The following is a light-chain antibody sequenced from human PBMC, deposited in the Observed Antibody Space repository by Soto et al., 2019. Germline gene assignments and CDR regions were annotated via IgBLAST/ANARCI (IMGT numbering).Light chain of an antibody. V-gene: IGLV2-14*01. CDR1: SSDMGGHNF. J-gene: IGLJ2*01. CDR2: EVS. Sequence: QSVLTQPAAVSGSPGQSITISCTGTSSDMGGHNFVSWYQQHPGKAPKLLIYEVSYRASGVSNRFTGSKSANTASLTISGLQAEDDDDYSCCSYTPNSYVVFGGGTQLTVL. CDR3: CSYTPNSYVV.